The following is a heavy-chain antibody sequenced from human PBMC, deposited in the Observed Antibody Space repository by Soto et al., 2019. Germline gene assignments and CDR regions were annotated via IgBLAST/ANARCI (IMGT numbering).Heavy chain of an antibody. V-gene: IGHV3-74*01. CDR1: GSTFSSSW. Sequence: EVQLVESGGGLVQPGGSLRLSCAASGSTFSSSWMPWAGKAPGKGLVWVSRINSDGSSKSYADSVKGRFTISRDNAKNTLYLQMNSLRAEDTAVYYCARSPERGYSSGYYRCWGQGTLVTVSS. CDR3: ARSPERGYSSGYYRC. J-gene: IGHJ4*02. D-gene: IGHD3-22*01. CDR2: INSDGSSK.